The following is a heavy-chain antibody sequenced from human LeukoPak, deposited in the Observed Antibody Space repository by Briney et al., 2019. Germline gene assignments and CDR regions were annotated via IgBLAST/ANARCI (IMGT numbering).Heavy chain of an antibody. D-gene: IGHD3-22*01. Sequence: GGSLRLSCVASGFSFSRYSMNWVRQAPGKGLEWISYISGSGSAMYYADSVKGRFTISRDNAKNSLYLQMNSLRAEDTAVYYCARDLLITMVVTMDVWGKGTTVTVSS. CDR2: ISGSGSAM. CDR3: ARDLLITMVVTMDV. CDR1: GFSFSRYS. J-gene: IGHJ6*04. V-gene: IGHV3-48*01.